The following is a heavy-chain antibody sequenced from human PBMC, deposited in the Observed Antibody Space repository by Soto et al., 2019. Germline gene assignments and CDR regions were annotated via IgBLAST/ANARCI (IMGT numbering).Heavy chain of an antibody. J-gene: IGHJ4*02. Sequence: GGSLRLSCSASGFTFSSYAMHWVRQAPGKGLEYVSAISSNGGSTYYAYSVKGRFTISRDNSKNTLYLQMSSLRAEDTAVYYCVTGTAMVEFDYWGQGTLVTVSS. CDR1: GFTFSSYA. CDR3: VTGTAMVEFDY. V-gene: IGHV3-64D*09. CDR2: ISSNGGST. D-gene: IGHD5-18*01.